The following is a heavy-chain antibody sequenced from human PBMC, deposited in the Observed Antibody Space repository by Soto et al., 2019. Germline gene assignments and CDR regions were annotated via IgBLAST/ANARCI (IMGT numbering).Heavy chain of an antibody. V-gene: IGHV4-39*01. Sequence: PSETLSLTCTVSGGSISSSSYYWGWIRQPPGKGLEWIGSIYYSGSTYYNPSLKSRVTISVDTSKNQFSLKLSSVTAADTAVYYCASRPGYYYDSSGHSFYDYWGQGTLVTVSS. CDR1: GGSISSSSYY. J-gene: IGHJ4*02. CDR3: ASRPGYYYDSSGHSFYDY. CDR2: IYYSGST. D-gene: IGHD3-22*01.